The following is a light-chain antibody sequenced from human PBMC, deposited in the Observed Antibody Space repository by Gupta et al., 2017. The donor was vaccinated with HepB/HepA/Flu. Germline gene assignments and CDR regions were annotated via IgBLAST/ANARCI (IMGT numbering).Light chain of an antibody. CDR2: DVS. CDR3: SSYTSSSTWV. J-gene: IGLJ3*02. V-gene: IGLV2-14*03. Sequence: QSALPHPASFSGYPGQSITLSCTRTSSDVGGFKFVSWFQQHPGKAPKLVSYDVSNRPSGVYNRFSGSKSGNTASLTISGLQAEDDTDYYCSSYTSSSTWVFGGGTKLTVL. CDR1: SSDVGGFKF.